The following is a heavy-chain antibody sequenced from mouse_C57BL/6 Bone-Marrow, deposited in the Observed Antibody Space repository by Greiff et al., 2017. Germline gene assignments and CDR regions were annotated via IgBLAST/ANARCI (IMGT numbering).Heavy chain of an antibody. Sequence: VQLQQPGAELVKPGASVKLSCKASGYTFTSYWMHWVKQRTGQGLEWIGMIHPNSGSTNYNEKFKRKATLTVDKSSSTAYMQLSSLTSEDSAVYYCARGATAPGDFDYWGPGTTLTVSS. V-gene: IGHV1-64*01. D-gene: IGHD1-2*01. CDR3: ARGATAPGDFDY. CDR2: IHPNSGST. CDR1: GYTFTSYW. J-gene: IGHJ2*01.